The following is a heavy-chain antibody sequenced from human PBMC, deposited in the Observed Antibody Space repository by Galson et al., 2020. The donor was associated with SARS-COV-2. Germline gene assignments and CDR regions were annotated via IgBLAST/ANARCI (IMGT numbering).Heavy chain of an antibody. D-gene: IGHD3-16*01. Sequence: SQTLSLTCTVSGDSISRGSYYWSWIRQPAGEGLERIGRIHTSGTTNYNPSLKSRVTISVDTSKNQFSLNLSSVTAAETAVYYCAKGPWGTASFDCWGQGTLVTVSS. CDR3: AKGPWGTASFDC. CDR2: IHTSGTT. J-gene: IGHJ4*02. CDR1: GDSISRGSYY. V-gene: IGHV4-61*02.